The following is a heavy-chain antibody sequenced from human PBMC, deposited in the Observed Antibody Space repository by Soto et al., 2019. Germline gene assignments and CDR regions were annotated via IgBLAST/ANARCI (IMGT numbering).Heavy chain of an antibody. CDR3: AREQTYYYDSSGYHYGMDV. CDR1: GYTFTSYG. J-gene: IGHJ6*02. CDR2: VSAYNGNT. D-gene: IGHD3-22*01. V-gene: IGHV1-18*04. Sequence: GSSVKVSCKASGYTFTSYGISWVRQAPGQGLEWMGWVSAYNGNTNYAQKLQGRVTMTTDTSTSTAYMELRSLRSDDTAVYYCAREQTYYYDSSGYHYGMDVWCQGTTVTVSS.